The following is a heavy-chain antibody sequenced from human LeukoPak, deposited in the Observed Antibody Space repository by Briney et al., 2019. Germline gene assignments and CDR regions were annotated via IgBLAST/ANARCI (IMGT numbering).Heavy chain of an antibody. V-gene: IGHV1-2*02. J-gene: IGHJ3*02. CDR2: INPNSGDT. D-gene: IGHD3-22*01. Sequence: ASVKVSCKASGYTFTAHYMHWVRQAPGQGLEWMGWINPNSGDTKYVQNFQGRVTMTRDTSIRTVYMELSRLRSDDTAVYYCARDYYDNSGFGAFDIWGQGTMVTVSS. CDR1: GYTFTAHY. CDR3: ARDYYDNSGFGAFDI.